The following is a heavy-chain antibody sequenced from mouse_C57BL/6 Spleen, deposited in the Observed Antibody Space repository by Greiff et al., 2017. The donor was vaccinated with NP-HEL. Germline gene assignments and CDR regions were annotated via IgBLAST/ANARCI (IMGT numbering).Heavy chain of an antibody. D-gene: IGHD2-4*01. CDR2: IDPNSGGT. CDR1: GYTFTSYW. Sequence: QVQLQQPGAELVKPGASVKLSCKASGYTFTSYWMHWVKQRPGRGLEWIGRIDPNSGGTKYNEKFKSKATLTADKPSSTAYMQLSSLTSEDSSVDYCARPPPSDYDGFDYWGQGTTLTVSS. J-gene: IGHJ2*01. CDR3: ARPPPSDYDGFDY. V-gene: IGHV1-72*01.